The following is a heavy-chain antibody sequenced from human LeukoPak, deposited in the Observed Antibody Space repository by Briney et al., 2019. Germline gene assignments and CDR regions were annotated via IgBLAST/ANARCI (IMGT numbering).Heavy chain of an antibody. D-gene: IGHD3-3*01. V-gene: IGHV4-61*02. CDR1: GGSISSGSYY. CDR3: ARDHDFWSGYYDY. J-gene: IGHJ4*02. CDR2: IYTSGST. Sequence: SQTLSLACTVSGGSISSGSYYWSWIRQPAGKGLEWIWRIYTSGSTNYNPSLKSRVTISVDTSKNQFSLKLSSVTAADTAVYYCARDHDFWSGYYDYWGQGTLVTVSS.